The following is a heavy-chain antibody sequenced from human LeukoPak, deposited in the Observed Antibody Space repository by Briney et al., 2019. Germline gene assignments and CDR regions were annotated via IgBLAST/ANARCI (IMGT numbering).Heavy chain of an antibody. CDR1: GGSISSGSYY. CDR2: IYTSGST. J-gene: IGHJ4*02. Sequence: SQTLSLTCTVSGGSISSGSYYWSWIRQPAGKGLEWIGRIYTSGSTNYNPSLKSRVTISVDTSKNQCSLKLSSVTAADTAVYYCARVSGPFDYWGQGTLVTVSS. CDR3: ARVSGPFDY. V-gene: IGHV4-61*02.